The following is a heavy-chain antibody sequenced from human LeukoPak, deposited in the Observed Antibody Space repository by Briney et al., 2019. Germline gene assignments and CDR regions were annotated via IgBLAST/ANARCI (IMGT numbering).Heavy chain of an antibody. Sequence: PGGSLRLSCAASGFTFSSFNMNWVRHAPGKGLEWVSYIRSSSRTIYYADSVKGRFIISRDNAKNSLYLQINSLRAEDTAVYYCARSHEAAAGIDYWGQGTLVTVSS. CDR2: IRSSSRTI. D-gene: IGHD6-13*01. CDR3: ARSHEAAAGIDY. CDR1: GFTFSSFN. V-gene: IGHV3-48*01. J-gene: IGHJ4*02.